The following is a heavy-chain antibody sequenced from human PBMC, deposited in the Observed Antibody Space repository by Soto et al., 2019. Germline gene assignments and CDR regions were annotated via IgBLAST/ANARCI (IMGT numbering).Heavy chain of an antibody. D-gene: IGHD3-3*01. CDR2: IWYDGSNK. J-gene: IGHJ6*02. CDR1: GFTFSSYG. CDR3: ARDLPSDDFWSGYFRKNYGMDV. Sequence: SLRLSCAASGFTFSSYGMHWVRQAPGKGLEWVAVIWYDGSNKYYADSVKGRFTISRDNSKNMLYLQMNSLRAEDTAVYYCARDLPSDDFWSGYFRKNYGMDVWGQGTTVTVSS. V-gene: IGHV3-33*01.